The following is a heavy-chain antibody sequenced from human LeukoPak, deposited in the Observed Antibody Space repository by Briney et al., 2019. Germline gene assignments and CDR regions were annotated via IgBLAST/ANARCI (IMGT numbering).Heavy chain of an antibody. V-gene: IGHV4-31*03. CDR3: ARDRRYYYMDV. CDR1: GGSISSGGYY. CDR2: IYYSGST. Sequence: SETLCLTCTVSGGSISSGGYYWSWIRQHPGKGLEWIGYIYYSGSTYYNPSLKSRVTISVDTSKNQFSLKLSSVTAADTAVYYCARDRRYYYMDVWGKGTTVTVSS. J-gene: IGHJ6*03.